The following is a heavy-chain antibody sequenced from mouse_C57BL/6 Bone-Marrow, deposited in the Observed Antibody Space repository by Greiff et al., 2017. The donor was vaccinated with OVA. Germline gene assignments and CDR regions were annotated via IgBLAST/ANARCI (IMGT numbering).Heavy chain of an antibody. D-gene: IGHD2-4*01. CDR1: GFNLKNTY. Sequence: EVQLQQSVAELVRPGASVTLSCTASGFNLKNTYMHWVKQRPEQGLEWICRIDPANGNNKYAPKFQGKATITADTSSNTAYLQLSSLTSEDTAIYYCARDDYDGYYAMDYWGQGTSVTVSS. V-gene: IGHV14-3*01. CDR2: IDPANGNN. CDR3: ARDDYDGYYAMDY. J-gene: IGHJ4*01.